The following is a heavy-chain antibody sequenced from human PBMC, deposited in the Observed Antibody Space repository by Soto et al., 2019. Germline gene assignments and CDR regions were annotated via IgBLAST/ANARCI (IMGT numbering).Heavy chain of an antibody. CDR3: ASLQWLLLRTLDY. CDR1: GYTFTSYG. D-gene: IGHD3-22*01. CDR2: ISAYNGNT. Sequence: QVQLVQSGAEVKKPGASVKVSCKASGYTFTSYGISWVRQAPGQGLEWMGWISAYNGNTNYAQKLQGRVTMTTDTSTSQGYMELRSLRSDDTAVYYCASLQWLLLRTLDYWGQGTLVTASS. J-gene: IGHJ4*02. V-gene: IGHV1-18*01.